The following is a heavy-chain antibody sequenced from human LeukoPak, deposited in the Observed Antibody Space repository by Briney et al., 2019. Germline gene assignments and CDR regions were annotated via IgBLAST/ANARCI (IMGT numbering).Heavy chain of an antibody. J-gene: IGHJ5*02. CDR2: ISAYNGNT. D-gene: IGHD6-13*01. CDR3: ARDRAPSRSWLFRFDP. CDR1: GYTFTSYG. V-gene: IGHV1-18*04. Sequence: ASVKVSCKASGYTFTSYGISWVRQAPGQGLEWMGWISAYNGNTNYAQKLQGRVTMTTDTSTSTAYMELRSLRSDDTAVYYCARDRAPSRSWLFRFDPWGQGTLVSVSS.